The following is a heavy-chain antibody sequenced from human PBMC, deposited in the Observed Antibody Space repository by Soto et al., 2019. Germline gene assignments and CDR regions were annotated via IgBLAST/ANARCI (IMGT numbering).Heavy chain of an antibody. CDR1: GFTFSSYA. J-gene: IGHJ3*02. D-gene: IGHD2-8*01. CDR2: ISYDGSNK. CDR3: AREGVLDAFDI. Sequence: SLILSCAASGFTFSSYAMHWVRQAPGKGLEWVAVISYDGSNKYYADSVKGRFTISRDNSKNTLYLQMNSLRAEDTAVYYCAREGVLDAFDIWGQGTMVTVSS. V-gene: IGHV3-30-3*01.